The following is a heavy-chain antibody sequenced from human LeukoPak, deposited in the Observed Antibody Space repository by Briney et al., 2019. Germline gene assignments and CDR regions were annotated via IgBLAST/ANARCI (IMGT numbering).Heavy chain of an antibody. D-gene: IGHD5-18*01. CDR2: INTNAGNP. Sequence: GASAKVSCKASGYTFTSYAMNWVRQAPGQGLEWMGWINTNAGNPTYAQGFTGRFVFSLDTSVSTAYLQISSLKAEDTAVYYCAREAYSSAYYFDYWGQGTLVTVSS. CDR1: GYTFTSYA. CDR3: AREAYSSAYYFDY. J-gene: IGHJ4*02. V-gene: IGHV7-4-1*02.